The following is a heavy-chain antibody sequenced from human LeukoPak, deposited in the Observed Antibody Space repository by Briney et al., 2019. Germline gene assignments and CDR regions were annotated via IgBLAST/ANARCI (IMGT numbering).Heavy chain of an antibody. CDR1: GFTFSRSW. D-gene: IGHD6-19*01. Sequence: GGSLRLSCAASGFTFSRSWMTWVCQAPGKGLERVANIKEDGNEKYYADSLKGRFTISRDNAKNSLSLQMNSLRADDTALYYCARAKGSGWYSAFDIWGQGTMVTVSS. J-gene: IGHJ3*02. V-gene: IGHV3-7*03. CDR3: ARAKGSGWYSAFDI. CDR2: IKEDGNEK.